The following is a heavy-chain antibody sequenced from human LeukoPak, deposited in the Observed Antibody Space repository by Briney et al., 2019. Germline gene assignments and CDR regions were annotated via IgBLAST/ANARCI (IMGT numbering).Heavy chain of an antibody. Sequence: SETLSLTCTVSGGSISSYYWSWIRQPPGKGLEWIGEINHSGSTNYNPSLKSRVTISVDTSKNQFSLKLSSVTAADTAVYYSANAIAVAGMWNNWFDPWGQGTLVTVSS. D-gene: IGHD6-19*01. CDR3: ANAIAVAGMWNNWFDP. CDR2: INHSGST. CDR1: GGSISSYY. V-gene: IGHV4-34*01. J-gene: IGHJ5*02.